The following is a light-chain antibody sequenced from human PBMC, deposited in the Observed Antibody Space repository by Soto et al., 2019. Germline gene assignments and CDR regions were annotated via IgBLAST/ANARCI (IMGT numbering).Light chain of an antibody. CDR2: RDT. V-gene: IGLV3-9*01. CDR3: PVGEKHTPGAV. Sequence: SYELTQSLSMSVALGQTARITCGGNNIGSKNVHWYQQRPGQAPVLVIYRDTNRPSGIPERFSGSNSGNTATLTISRAQGGEWADFYFPVGEKHTPGAVFGGGTKVTVL. J-gene: IGLJ2*01. CDR1: NIGSKN.